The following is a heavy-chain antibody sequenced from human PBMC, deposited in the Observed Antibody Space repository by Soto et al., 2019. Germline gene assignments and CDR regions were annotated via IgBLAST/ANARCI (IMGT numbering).Heavy chain of an antibody. D-gene: IGHD1-1*01. Sequence: SLSNTFSARTLSGYYRSWLRQPAGKGLEWIGRINTSGSTNYNPSLKTPVTMSVDASKNHFSLRLISVTAADTAMYYCASGSAWNHSWGHGTLVT. CDR2: INTSGST. V-gene: IGHV4-4*07. CDR3: ASGSAWNHS. J-gene: IGHJ4*01. CDR1: ARTLSGYY.